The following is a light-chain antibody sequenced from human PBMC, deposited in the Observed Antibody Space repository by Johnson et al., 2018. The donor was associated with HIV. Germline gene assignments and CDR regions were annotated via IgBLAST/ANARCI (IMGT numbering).Light chain of an antibody. CDR3: GTWDNSLSAGV. Sequence: QSILTQPPSVSAAPGQKVTISCSGSSSDMGNYAVSWYQQLPGTAPKLLIYENNKRPSGIPDRFSGSKSGTSATLGITGLQTGDEADYYCGTWDNSLSAGVFGTGTKLTVL. J-gene: IGLJ1*01. CDR1: SSDMGNYA. V-gene: IGLV1-51*02. CDR2: ENN.